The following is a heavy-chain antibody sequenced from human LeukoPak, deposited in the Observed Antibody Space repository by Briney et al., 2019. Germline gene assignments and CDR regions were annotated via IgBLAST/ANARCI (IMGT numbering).Heavy chain of an antibody. CDR2: INPNSGGT. J-gene: IGHJ4*02. CDR3: ARGLGDYYDTSGQYYAVAAH. Sequence: ASVKVSCKASGYTFTGYYMHWVRQAPGQGLEWMGWINPNSGGTNYAQKFQGRVAMTRDTSISTAYMELSSLRSEDTAVYYCARGLGDYYDTSGQYYAVAAHWGQGTQVTVSS. V-gene: IGHV1-2*02. D-gene: IGHD3-22*01. CDR1: GYTFTGYY.